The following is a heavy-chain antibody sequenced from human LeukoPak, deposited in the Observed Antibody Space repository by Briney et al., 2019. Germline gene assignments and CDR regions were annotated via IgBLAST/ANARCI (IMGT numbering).Heavy chain of an antibody. Sequence: TSETLSLTCTVSGGSISSSSYYWGWIRQPPGKGLEWFGSIYYSGSTYYSPSLKSRVTISVDTSKNQFSLKLSSVTAADTAVYYCASIIAVAGPFDYWGQGTLVTVSS. CDR2: IYYSGST. CDR3: ASIIAVAGPFDY. CDR1: GGSISSSSYY. V-gene: IGHV4-39*01. J-gene: IGHJ4*02. D-gene: IGHD6-19*01.